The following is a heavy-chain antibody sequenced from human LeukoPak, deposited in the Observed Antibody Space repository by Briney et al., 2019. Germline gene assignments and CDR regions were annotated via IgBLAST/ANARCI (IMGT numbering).Heavy chain of an antibody. CDR1: GGSFSGYY. D-gene: IGHD2-15*01. V-gene: IGHV4-34*01. CDR3: ARMTGYCSGGSCYSFAGGDFDY. Sequence: SETLSLTCAVYGGSFSGYYWSWIRQPPGKGLEWIGEINHSGSTNYNPSLKSRVTISVDTSKNQFSLKLSSVTAADTAVYYCARMTGYCSGGSCYSFAGGDFDYWGQGTLVTVSS. CDR2: INHSGST. J-gene: IGHJ4*02.